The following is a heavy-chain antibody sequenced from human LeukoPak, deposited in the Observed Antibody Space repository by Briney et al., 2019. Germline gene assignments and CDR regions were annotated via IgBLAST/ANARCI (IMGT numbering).Heavy chain of an antibody. V-gene: IGHV3-30*02. J-gene: IGHJ4*02. Sequence: PGGSLRLSCAASAFTFRNYGMHWVRQAPGKGLEWVAFIRYDGGNKNYADSVKGRFTISRDNSKNTLYLQMNSLRAEDTAVYYCAKDREPYYYDSSGFDYWGQGTLLTVSS. CDR2: IRYDGGNK. CDR3: AKDREPYYYDSSGFDY. D-gene: IGHD3-22*01. CDR1: AFTFRNYG.